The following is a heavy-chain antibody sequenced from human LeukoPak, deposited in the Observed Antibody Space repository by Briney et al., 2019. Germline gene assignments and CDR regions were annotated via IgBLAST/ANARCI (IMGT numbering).Heavy chain of an antibody. J-gene: IGHJ4*02. D-gene: IGHD3-10*01. CDR2: ISGRADLT. V-gene: IGHV3-23*01. Sequence: GGSLRLSCAASGFTFSSYAMSWVRQAPGKGLEWVSAISGRADLTFYADSVKGRFTISRDNSKNTLYLQMNSLRAEDTAVYYCAKRGPGSPQSGKYYFDYWGQGTLVTVSS. CDR1: GFTFSSYA. CDR3: AKRGPGSPQSGKYYFDY.